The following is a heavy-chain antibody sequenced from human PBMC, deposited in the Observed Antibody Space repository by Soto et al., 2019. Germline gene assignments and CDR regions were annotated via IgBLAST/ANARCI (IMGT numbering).Heavy chain of an antibody. CDR3: AKDVEWSLDF. CDR2: IKEDGSST. CDR1: GFTFSNHW. Sequence: GGSLRLSCAASGFTFSNHWMNWVRQVPGRGMEWVAKIKEDGSSTYFADSVRGRFTISRDNAKNALFLQMNSLRVEDTAIYYCAKDVEWSLDFWSLGTLVTVSS. V-gene: IGHV3-7*01. D-gene: IGHD3-3*01. J-gene: IGHJ4*02.